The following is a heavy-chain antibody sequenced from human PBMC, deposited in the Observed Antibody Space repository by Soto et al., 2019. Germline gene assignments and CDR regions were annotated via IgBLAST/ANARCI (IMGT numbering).Heavy chain of an antibody. J-gene: IGHJ4*02. CDR2: LSVTGGGP. Sequence: GGSLRLSCAASGVSFSSYVMTWVRQAPGQGLEWVSSLSVTGGGPYYADSVRGRFTMSRDNSKNTLALEMSGLRADDSAVYYCARSKRPYYDSSGQYYFDYWGQGTLVTVSS. V-gene: IGHV3-23*01. CDR3: ARSKRPYYDSSGQYYFDY. CDR1: GVSFSSYV. D-gene: IGHD3-22*01.